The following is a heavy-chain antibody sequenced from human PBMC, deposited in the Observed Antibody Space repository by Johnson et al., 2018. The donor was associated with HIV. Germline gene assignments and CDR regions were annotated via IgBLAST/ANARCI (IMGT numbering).Heavy chain of an antibody. J-gene: IGHJ3*02. CDR1: AFTFSSYA. Sequence: QMLLVESGGGVVQPGRSLRLSCVGSAFTFSSYAMHWVRQAPGKGLEWVAVISYDGNNKYYADSVKGRFTISRDNSKNTLYLQMNSLRAEDTAVYYCAKGTTVVTPELAFDIWGQGTMVTVPS. CDR2: ISYDGNNK. CDR3: AKGTTVVTPELAFDI. V-gene: IGHV3-30-3*01. D-gene: IGHD4-23*01.